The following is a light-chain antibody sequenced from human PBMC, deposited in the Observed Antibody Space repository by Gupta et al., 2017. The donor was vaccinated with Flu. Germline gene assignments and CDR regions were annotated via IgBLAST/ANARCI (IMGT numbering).Light chain of an antibody. CDR1: SSDIGSNY. CDR3: ATLHDSLVL. Sequence: QSVLTQPPSASGTPGQRVTIFCSGSSSDIGSNYVYWYQQLPGTAPKLLIHRNNQRPSGVPDRFSGSTSGPSASLAISGLRSEDEADYYCATLHDSLVLFGGGTKVTVL. CDR2: RNN. V-gene: IGLV1-47*01. J-gene: IGLJ2*01.